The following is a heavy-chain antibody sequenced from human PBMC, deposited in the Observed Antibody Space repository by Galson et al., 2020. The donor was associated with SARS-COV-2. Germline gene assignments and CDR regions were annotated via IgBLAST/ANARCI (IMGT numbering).Heavy chain of an antibody. CDR2: IKSKTDGGTT. D-gene: IGHD2-21*02. J-gene: IGHJ1*01. CDR3: TTDGFVVVTAIDAEYFQH. CDR1: GFTFSNAW. Sequence: GGSLRLSCAASGFTFSNAWMSWVRQAPGKGLEWVGRIKSKTDGGTTDYAAPVKGRFTISRDDSKNTLYLQMNSLKTEDTAVYYCTTDGFVVVTAIDAEYFQHWGQGTLVTVSS. V-gene: IGHV3-15*01.